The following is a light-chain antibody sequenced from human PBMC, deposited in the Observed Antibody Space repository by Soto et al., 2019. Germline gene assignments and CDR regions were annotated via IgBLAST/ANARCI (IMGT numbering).Light chain of an antibody. Sequence: EIVLTQSPGALSLSPGDRATLSCWAGESIGDYLAWYQQRPGQAPRLLIYAASRRASGTPHRFSGSGSERAFTLAISGLEPADFGVYYCQQYVTSPSITFGQGTRLESK. V-gene: IGKV3-20*01. CDR1: ESIGDY. CDR2: AAS. J-gene: IGKJ5*01. CDR3: QQYVTSPSIT.